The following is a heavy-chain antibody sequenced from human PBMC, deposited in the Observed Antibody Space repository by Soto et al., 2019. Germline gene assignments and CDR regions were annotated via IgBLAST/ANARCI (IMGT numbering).Heavy chain of an antibody. V-gene: IGHV1-18*01. CDR1: GYAFTTYG. J-gene: IGHJ4*02. CDR2: ISAHNGNT. CDR3: ARGRYGEY. D-gene: IGHD3-10*01. Sequence: QVHLVQSGAEVKKPGASVKVSCKGSGYAFTTYGITWVRQAPGQGLEWMGWISAHNGNTNYAQKLQGRVTVTRDTSTSTAYMELRSLRSDDTAVYYCARGRYGEYWGKGALVTVSS.